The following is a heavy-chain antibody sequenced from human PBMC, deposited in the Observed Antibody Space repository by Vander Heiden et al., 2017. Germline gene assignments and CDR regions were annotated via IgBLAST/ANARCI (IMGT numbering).Heavy chain of an antibody. J-gene: IGHJ3*02. CDR2: INAGNGNT. V-gene: IGHV1-3*01. CDR3: ARALSFYDSSGYYWTPSGGAFDI. D-gene: IGHD3-22*01. CDR1: GYTITSYA. Sequence: QVQLVQSGAEVKKPGASVKVSCKASGYTITSYALHWVRQAPGQRLEWMGWINAGNGNTKYSQKFQGRVTITRDTSASTAYMELSSLRSEDTAVYYCARALSFYDSSGYYWTPSGGAFDIWGQGTMVTVSS.